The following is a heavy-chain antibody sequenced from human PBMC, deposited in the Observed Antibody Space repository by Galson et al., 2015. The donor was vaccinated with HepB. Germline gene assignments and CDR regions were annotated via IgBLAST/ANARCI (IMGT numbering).Heavy chain of an antibody. CDR3: AKLSGYVDAFDI. CDR2: ISYDGSNK. D-gene: IGHD5-12*01. J-gene: IGHJ3*02. Sequence: SLRLSCAASGFTFSSYGMHWVRQAPGKGLEWVAVISYDGSNKYYADSVKGRFTISRDNSKNTLYLQMNSLRAEDTAVYYCAKLSGYVDAFDIWGQGTMVTASS. CDR1: GFTFSSYG. V-gene: IGHV3-30*18.